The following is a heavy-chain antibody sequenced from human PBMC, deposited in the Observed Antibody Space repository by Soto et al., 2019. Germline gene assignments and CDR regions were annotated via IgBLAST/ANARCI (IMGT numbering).Heavy chain of an antibody. CDR3: AGGGVRGVITRTRDYYGMDV. CDR1: GYNFRSYW. D-gene: IGHD3-10*01. J-gene: IGHJ6*02. CDR2: IYPGDSDI. V-gene: IGHV5-51*01. Sequence: GESLKISCKGSGYNFRSYWIAWVRQMPGKGLECMGIIYPGDSDIRYSPSFQGQVTISADKSISTAYLQWSSLKASDTAMYYCAGGGVRGVITRTRDYYGMDVWGQGTTVTVSS.